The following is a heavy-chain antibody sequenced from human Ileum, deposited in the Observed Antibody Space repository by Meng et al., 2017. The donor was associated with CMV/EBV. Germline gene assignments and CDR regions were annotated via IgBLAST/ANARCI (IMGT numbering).Heavy chain of an antibody. CDR2: ISSYYI. J-gene: IGHJ5*02. V-gene: IGHV3-69-1*01. CDR1: GFMLNDYA. CDR3: TRAYAEGVKVPADWFDP. Sequence: GGSLRLSCAASGFMLNDYAMNWVRQAPGKGLEWVASISSYYIFQAESVKGRFTISRDNAKNSLYLQMNDLRSEDTAVYYCTRAYAEGVKVPADWFDPWGQGVWVTVSS. D-gene: IGHD2-2*01.